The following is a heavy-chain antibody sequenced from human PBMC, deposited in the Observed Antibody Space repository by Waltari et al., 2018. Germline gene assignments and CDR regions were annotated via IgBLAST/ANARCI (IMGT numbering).Heavy chain of an antibody. CDR1: GHSVSSGCY. CDR2: IRHDEGT. Sequence: QVQLQESGPGLVKPPETLSLTCAVSGHSVSSGCYWGWIRQPPGKGLEWIGSIRHDEGTYYKPSLRSRVTISVDTSKNQFSLNLRSVTAADTAVYYCARGTATGTTDLAHWGQGALVTVSS. J-gene: IGHJ4*02. CDR3: ARGTATGTTDLAH. V-gene: IGHV4-38-2*01. D-gene: IGHD1-1*01.